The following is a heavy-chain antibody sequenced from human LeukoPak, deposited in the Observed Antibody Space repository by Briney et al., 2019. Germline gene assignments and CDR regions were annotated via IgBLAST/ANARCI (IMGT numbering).Heavy chain of an antibody. D-gene: IGHD3-16*02. V-gene: IGHV4-4*02. CDR3: AREIIGGFNPGAY. CDR1: LDSTTSNF. J-gene: IGHJ4*02. CDR2: IHRSGST. Sequence: SETLSLTCTVSLDSTTSNFRSWVRQPPGKGLEWIGEIHRSGSTNYNPSLQRRVTISIDRPKNQIALELSSVTAADTAVYYCAREIIGGFNPGAYWGQGTLVTVSS.